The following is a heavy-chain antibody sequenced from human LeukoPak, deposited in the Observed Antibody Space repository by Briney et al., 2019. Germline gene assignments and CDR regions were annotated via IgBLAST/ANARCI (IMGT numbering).Heavy chain of an antibody. J-gene: IGHJ4*02. D-gene: IGHD3-9*01. Sequence: ASVKVSRKASGYTFTSYDINWVRQATGQGLEWMGWINPNSGGTNYAQKFQGRVTMTRDTSISTAYMELSRLRSDDTAVYYCARGFVLRYFDWLLSEDFDYWGQGTLVTVSS. CDR1: GYTFTSYD. CDR2: INPNSGGT. CDR3: ARGFVLRYFDWLLSEDFDY. V-gene: IGHV1-2*02.